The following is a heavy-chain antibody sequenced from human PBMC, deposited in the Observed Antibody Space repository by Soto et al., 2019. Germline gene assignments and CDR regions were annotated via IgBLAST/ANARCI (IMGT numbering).Heavy chain of an antibody. D-gene: IGHD3-10*02. V-gene: IGHV4-30-4*01. CDR3: ARVNTIVPGHDAFDI. J-gene: IGHJ3*02. CDR1: GGSISSGVYY. Sequence: QVQLQESGPGLVKTSQTLSLTCTVSGGSISSGVYYWSWLGQPPGKGLEWLGYIYYSGSAFYNPSLKSRVTRSVDTSKNQFSLKLGSVTAADTAVYSCARVNTIVPGHDAFDIWGQGTMVTVSS. CDR2: IYYSGSA.